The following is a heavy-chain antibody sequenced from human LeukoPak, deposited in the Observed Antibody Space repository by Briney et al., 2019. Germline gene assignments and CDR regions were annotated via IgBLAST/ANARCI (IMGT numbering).Heavy chain of an antibody. CDR2: IGPHSTFT. V-gene: IGHV1-2*02. J-gene: IGHJ4*02. Sequence: GASMKVSCKSSGFTFTDHYIHWVRQGPGQWLEWVGYIGPHSTFTSSPQEFQGRVTMTRDASMSTAYMELTRLTSDDTAVYYCVREGEGPLSKDFDYWGQGTLVTVSS. CDR1: GFTFTDHY. D-gene: IGHD2/OR15-2a*01. CDR3: VREGEGPLSKDFDY.